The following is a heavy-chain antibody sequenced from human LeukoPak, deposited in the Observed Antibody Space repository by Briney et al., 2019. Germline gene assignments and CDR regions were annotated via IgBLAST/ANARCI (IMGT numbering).Heavy chain of an antibody. CDR3: ASGETYYYGSGSYYPFDY. Sequence: GESLKISCKGSGYSFTSYWIGWVCQMPGKGLEWMGIIYPGDSDTRYSPSFQGRVTISADKSISTAYLQWSSLKASDTAMYYCASGETYYYGSGSYYPFDYWDQGTLVTVSS. D-gene: IGHD3-10*01. V-gene: IGHV5-51*01. CDR1: GYSFTSYW. J-gene: IGHJ4*02. CDR2: IYPGDSDT.